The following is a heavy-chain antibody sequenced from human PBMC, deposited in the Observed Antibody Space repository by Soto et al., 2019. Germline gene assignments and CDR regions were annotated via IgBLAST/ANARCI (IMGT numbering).Heavy chain of an antibody. CDR3: AHIRVVTYYGSGWFDP. V-gene: IGHV2-5*02. Sequence: QITLRESGPTLVKPTQTLTLTCAVSGSSLSTSGVGVGWIRQPPGKALEWLALIYWDDDKRYSPSLTNRLTITKDTSKNQVVLTMTNMGPVDTATYYCAHIRVVTYYGSGWFDPWGQGTLVTVSS. CDR2: IYWDDDK. J-gene: IGHJ5*02. CDR1: GSSLSTSGVG. D-gene: IGHD3-10*01.